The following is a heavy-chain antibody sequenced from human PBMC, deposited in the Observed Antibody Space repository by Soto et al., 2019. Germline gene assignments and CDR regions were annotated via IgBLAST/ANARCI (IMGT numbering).Heavy chain of an antibody. D-gene: IGHD4-4*01. Sequence: RGESLKISCKGSGYSFTSDWISWVRQMPGKGLEWMGRIDPSDSYTNYSPSFQGHVTISADKSISTAYLQWSSLKASDTAMYYCAFTEYYYYGMDVWGQGTTVTVSS. CDR3: AFTEYYYYGMDV. V-gene: IGHV5-10-1*01. CDR2: IDPSDSYT. CDR1: GYSFTSDW. J-gene: IGHJ6*02.